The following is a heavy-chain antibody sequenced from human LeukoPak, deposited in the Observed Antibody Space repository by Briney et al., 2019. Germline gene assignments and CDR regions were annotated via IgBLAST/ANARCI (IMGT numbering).Heavy chain of an antibody. Sequence: GASVKVSCKASGYTFTSYGISWVRQAPGQGLEWMGWISAYNGNTNYAQKLQGRVTMTTDASTSTAYMELRSLRSDDTAVYYCARRGSGSYRDYFDYWGQGTLVTVSS. J-gene: IGHJ4*02. CDR3: ARRGSGSYRDYFDY. D-gene: IGHD1-26*01. CDR2: ISAYNGNT. CDR1: GYTFTSYG. V-gene: IGHV1-18*01.